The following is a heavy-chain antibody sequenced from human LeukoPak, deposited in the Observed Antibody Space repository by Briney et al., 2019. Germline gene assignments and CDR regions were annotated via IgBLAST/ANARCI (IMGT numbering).Heavy chain of an antibody. CDR2: ISAYNGNT. Sequence: ASVKVSFKASGYTFTIYGISWVRQAPGQGREGMGWISAYNGNTNYAQKLQGRVTITTDTSTSTAYMELRSLRSDDTAVYYCARGTVVAANFDYWGQGTLVTVSS. V-gene: IGHV1-18*04. D-gene: IGHD2-15*01. J-gene: IGHJ4*02. CDR3: ARGTVVAANFDY. CDR1: GYTFTIYG.